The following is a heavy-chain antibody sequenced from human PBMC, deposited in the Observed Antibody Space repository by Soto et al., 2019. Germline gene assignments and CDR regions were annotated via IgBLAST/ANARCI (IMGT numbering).Heavy chain of an antibody. CDR1: GFSFRDYD. CDR3: ARAYFGGLPRPGDYYSALDV. V-gene: IGHV3-13*05. CDR2: LGAADDQ. J-gene: IGHJ6*02. Sequence: EVQLVESGGGSVQPGGSLRLSCAASGFSFRDYDMHWVRQRTGKGLEWVAGLGAADDQYYVRSVKGRFSVSRDNAQSSLYLQMNNLSVYGTAGYYCARAYFGGLPRPGDYYSALDVWGRGTTVNVSS. D-gene: IGHD1-26*01.